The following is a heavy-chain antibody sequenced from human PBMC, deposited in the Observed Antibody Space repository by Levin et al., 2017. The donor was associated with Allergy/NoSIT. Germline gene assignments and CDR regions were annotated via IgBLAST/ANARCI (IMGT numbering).Heavy chain of an antibody. CDR2: ISSSSSYI. CDR1: GFTFSSYS. Sequence: SGGSLRLSCAASGFTFSSYSMNWVRQAPGKGLEWASSISSSSSYIYYADSVKGRFTISRDNAKNSLYLQMNSLRAEDTAVYYCARHPPRAWGDYYYYMDVWGKGTTVTVSS. D-gene: IGHD3-16*01. J-gene: IGHJ6*03. V-gene: IGHV3-21*01. CDR3: ARHPPRAWGDYYYYMDV.